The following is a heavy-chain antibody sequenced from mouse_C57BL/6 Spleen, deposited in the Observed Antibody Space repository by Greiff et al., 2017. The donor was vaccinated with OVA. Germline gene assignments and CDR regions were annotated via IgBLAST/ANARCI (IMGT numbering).Heavy chain of an antibody. J-gene: IGHJ2*01. CDR1: GFTFSSYT. D-gene: IGHD2-2*01. CDR3: ARGGYDEDYFDY. V-gene: IGHV5-9*01. CDR2: ISGGGGNT. Sequence: EVKVVESGGGLVKPGGSLKLSCAASGFTFSSYTMSWVRQTPEKRLEWVATISGGGGNTYYPDSVKGRFTISRDNAKNTLYLQMSSLRSEDTALYYCARGGYDEDYFDYWGQGTTLTVSS.